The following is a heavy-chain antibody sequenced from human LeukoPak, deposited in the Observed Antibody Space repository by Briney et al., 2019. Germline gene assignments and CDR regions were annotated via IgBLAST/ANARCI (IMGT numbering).Heavy chain of an antibody. V-gene: IGHV3-30*18. CDR1: GFTFSSYG. J-gene: IGHJ4*02. Sequence: GGSLRLSCAASGFTFSSYGMHWVRQAPGKGLEWVAVISYDGSNKYYADSVKGRFTISRDNSKNTLYLQMNSLRAEDTAVYYCAKEHDSSCYSTLVLEYYFDYWGQGTLVTVSS. D-gene: IGHD3-22*01. CDR3: AKEHDSSCYSTLVLEYYFDY. CDR2: ISYDGSNK.